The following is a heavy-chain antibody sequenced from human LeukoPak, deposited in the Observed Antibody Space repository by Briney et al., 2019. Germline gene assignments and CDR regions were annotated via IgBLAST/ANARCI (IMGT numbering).Heavy chain of an antibody. J-gene: IGHJ4*02. CDR3: ARHEGDGYNVDY. D-gene: IGHD5-24*01. CDR2: IYYSGST. V-gene: IGHV4-39*01. Sequence: PSETLSLTCTVSGGSISSSSYYWGWIRQPPGKGLEWIGSIYYSGSTYYNPSLKSRVTISVDTSKNQFSLKLSSVTAADTAVYYCARHEGDGYNVDYWGQGTLVTVSS. CDR1: GGSISSSSYY.